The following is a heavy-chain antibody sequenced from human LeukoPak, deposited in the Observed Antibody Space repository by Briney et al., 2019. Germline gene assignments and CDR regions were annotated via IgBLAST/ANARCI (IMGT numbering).Heavy chain of an antibody. CDR2: ITNSGRST. V-gene: IGHV3-11*04. D-gene: IGHD1-26*01. Sequence: GGSLRLSCEASGFSFSNYFISWIRQAPGKGLEWVSYITNSGRSTNYADAVKGRFTISRDNAKKSVYLEMTDLRAEDTAVDYCAREASGNYHVFDSWGQGTLVTVSS. CDR3: AREASGNYHVFDS. J-gene: IGHJ4*02. CDR1: GFSFSNYF.